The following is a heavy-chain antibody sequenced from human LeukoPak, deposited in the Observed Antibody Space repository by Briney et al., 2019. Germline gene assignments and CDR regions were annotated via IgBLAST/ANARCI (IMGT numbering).Heavy chain of an antibody. V-gene: IGHV3-30*04. J-gene: IGHJ4*02. CDR3: AREGGNSTSWGYFDY. D-gene: IGHD6-13*01. CDR1: GFTFRGYT. Sequence: PGRSLRLSCGASGFTFRGYTMHWVRQAPGKGLQWVAVISWDGSKKFYADSVEGRFTISRDNSKNTLSLQMNSLRLEDTALYYCAREGGNSTSWGYFDYWGQGTLVTVSS. CDR2: ISWDGSKK.